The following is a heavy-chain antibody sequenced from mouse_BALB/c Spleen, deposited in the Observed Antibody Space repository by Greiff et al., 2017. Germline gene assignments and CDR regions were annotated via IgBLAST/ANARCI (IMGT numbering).Heavy chain of an antibody. CDR1: GYTFTDYE. CDR2: IDPETGGT. Sequence: VQLQESGAELVRPGASVTLSCKASGYTFTDYEMHWVKQTPVHGLEWIGAIDPETGGTAYNQKFKGKATLTADKSSSTAYMELRSLTSEDSAVYYCTSGGSGTWFAYWGQGTLVTVSA. CDR3: TSGGSGTWFAY. J-gene: IGHJ3*01. V-gene: IGHV1-15*01.